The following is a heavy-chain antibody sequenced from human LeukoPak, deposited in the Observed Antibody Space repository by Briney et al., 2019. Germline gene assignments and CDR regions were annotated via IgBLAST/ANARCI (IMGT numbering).Heavy chain of an antibody. J-gene: IGHJ4*02. D-gene: IGHD3-22*01. CDR3: ARVHYYDNSGYWFFDY. V-gene: IGHV1-2*02. CDR1: GYTFSDYY. Sequence: ASVKVSCKASGYTFSDYYMHWVRQAPGQGLEWMGWINPDSGGTKYAQRFQDRVTMTSDTSISTAYMELSRLRSDDTAVYYCARVHYYDNSGYWFFDYWGQGTLVTVSS. CDR2: INPDSGGT.